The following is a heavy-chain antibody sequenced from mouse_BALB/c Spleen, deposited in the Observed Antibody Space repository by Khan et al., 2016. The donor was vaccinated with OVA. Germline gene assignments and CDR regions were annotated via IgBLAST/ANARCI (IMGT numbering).Heavy chain of an antibody. CDR2: ISSGGST. V-gene: IGHV5-6-5*01. J-gene: IGHJ3*01. CDR1: GFTFSNYA. CDR3: ARDYWFVY. Sequence: EVKLVESGGGLVKPGGSLKVSCAASGFTFSNYAMSWVRQTPEKRLEWVASISSGGSTYYPDSVKGRFTIFRDNARNSLYLQMSSVRSEDTTMYYCARDYWFVYWGQGTLVTVSA.